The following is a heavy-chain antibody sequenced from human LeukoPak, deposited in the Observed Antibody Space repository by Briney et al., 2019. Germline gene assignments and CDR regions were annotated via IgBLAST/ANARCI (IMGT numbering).Heavy chain of an antibody. CDR1: GYSISSGYY. CDR2: INHSGST. V-gene: IGHV4-38-2*02. Sequence: SETLSLTCTVSGYSISSGYYWSWIRQPPGKGLEWIGEINHSGSTNYNPSLKSRVTISVDTSKNQFSLKLSSVTAADTAVYYCARRRYYYGSGSYYNQRYFDYWGQGTLVTVSS. D-gene: IGHD3-10*01. CDR3: ARRRYYYGSGSYYNQRYFDY. J-gene: IGHJ4*02.